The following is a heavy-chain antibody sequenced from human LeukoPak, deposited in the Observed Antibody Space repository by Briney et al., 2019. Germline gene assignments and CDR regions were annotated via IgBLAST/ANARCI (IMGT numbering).Heavy chain of an antibody. CDR3: ARDPGNYDFWSGYYNHGMDA. D-gene: IGHD3-3*01. CDR2: IWYDGSNK. Sequence: PGGSLRLSCAASGFTFSSYGMHWVRQAPGKGLEWVAVIWYDGSNKYYADSVKGRFTISRDNSKNTQYLQMNSLRAEDTAVYYCARDPGNYDFWSGYYNHGMDAWGQGTTVTVSS. CDR1: GFTFSSYG. V-gene: IGHV3-33*01. J-gene: IGHJ6*02.